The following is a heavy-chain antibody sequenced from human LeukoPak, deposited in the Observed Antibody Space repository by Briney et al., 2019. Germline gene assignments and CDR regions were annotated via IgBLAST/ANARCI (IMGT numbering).Heavy chain of an antibody. CDR3: ARGGYSYLLYYYYMDV. CDR1: GYSFTSYW. CDR2: IYPGDSDT. D-gene: IGHD5-18*01. J-gene: IGHJ6*03. Sequence: GESLKISCKGSGYSFTSYWIGWVRQMPGKGLEWMGIIYPGDSDTRYSPSFQGQVTISADKSISTAYLQWSSLKASDTAMCYCARGGYSYLLYYYYMDVWGKGTTVTVSS. V-gene: IGHV5-51*01.